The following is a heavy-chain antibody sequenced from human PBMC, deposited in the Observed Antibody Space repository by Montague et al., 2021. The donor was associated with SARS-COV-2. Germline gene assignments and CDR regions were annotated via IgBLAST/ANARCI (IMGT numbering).Heavy chain of an antibody. D-gene: IGHD3-10*01. V-gene: IGHV3-23*01. Sequence: SLRLSCAAFGFTFSNSAMNWVRQAPGKGLEWVSGSSGSDGGTHYADSVKGRFTISRDNSKNVLYLQMNSLRAEDTALYYCAKDSCDYGLGYGMDVWGQGTTVTVSS. J-gene: IGHJ6*02. CDR2: SSGSDGGT. CDR3: AKDSCDYGLGYGMDV. CDR1: GFTFSNSA.